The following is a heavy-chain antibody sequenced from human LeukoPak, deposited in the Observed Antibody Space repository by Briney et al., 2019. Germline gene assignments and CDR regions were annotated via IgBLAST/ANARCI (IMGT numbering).Heavy chain of an antibody. CDR1: GYSFTSYW. CDR2: IYPGDSDT. V-gene: IGHV5-51*01. CDR3: ARPPTKGDGVYCSSTSCPIDY. D-gene: IGHD2-2*01. Sequence: GESLKISCKGSGYSFTSYWIGWVRQMPGKGLEWMGMIYPGDSDTRYSPSFQGQVTISADKSISTAYLQWSSLKASDTAMYYCARPPTKGDGVYCSSTSCPIDYWGQGTLVTVSS. J-gene: IGHJ4*02.